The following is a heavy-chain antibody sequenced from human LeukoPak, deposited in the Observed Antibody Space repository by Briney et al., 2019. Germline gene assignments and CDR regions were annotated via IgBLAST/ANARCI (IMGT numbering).Heavy chain of an antibody. V-gene: IGHV1-69*05. J-gene: IGHJ4*02. CDR3: ASARSYYDILTLDY. CDR2: IIPIFGTA. D-gene: IGHD3-9*01. CDR1: GGTFSSYA. Sequence: SVKVSCKASGGTFSSYAISWVRQAPGQGLEWMGGIIPIFGTANYAQKFQGRVTITTDESTSAAYMELSSLGSEDTAVYYCASARSYYDILTLDYWGQGTLVTVSS.